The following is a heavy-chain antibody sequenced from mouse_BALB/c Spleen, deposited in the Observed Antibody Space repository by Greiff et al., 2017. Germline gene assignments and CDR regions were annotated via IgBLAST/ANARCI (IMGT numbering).Heavy chain of an antibody. CDR2: INPNNDYT. J-gene: IGHJ4*01. CDR3: ARRGLRAMDY. Sequence: EVKLMESGAELVRPGASVKISCKAFGYTFTNHHINWVKQRPGQGLDWIGYINPNNDYTSYNQKFKGKATLTVDKSSSTAYMELSSLTSEDSAVYYCARRGLRAMDYWGQGTSVTVSS. D-gene: IGHD1-1*01. CDR1: GYTFTNHH. V-gene: IGHV1S45*01.